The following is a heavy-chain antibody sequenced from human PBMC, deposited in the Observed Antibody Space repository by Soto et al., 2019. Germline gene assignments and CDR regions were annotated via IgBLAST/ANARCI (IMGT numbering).Heavy chain of an antibody. CDR2: IIPMFDTS. J-gene: IGHJ4*02. Sequence: QVQLVQSGAEVKKPGSSVKVSCKASGGTFSSDSFSWVRQDPGQGLEWMGGIIPMFDTSIYGQKFQDRVTITADESTSTAYMQLSSLRSGDTAVYYCARSGGRDRDFNYWGQGSLGTVSS. V-gene: IGHV1-69*12. CDR3: ARSGGRDRDFNY. D-gene: IGHD2-15*01. CDR1: GGTFSSDS.